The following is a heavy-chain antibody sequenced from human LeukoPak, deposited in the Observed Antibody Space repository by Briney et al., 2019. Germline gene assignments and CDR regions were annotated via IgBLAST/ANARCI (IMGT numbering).Heavy chain of an antibody. Sequence: GGSLRLSCAASGFTFSSYDMHWVRQATGKGLEWVSAIGTAGDTYYPGAVKGRFTMSRENAKNSWYLQMNSLRAEDTAVYYCAREMRGYDFWSGSPNGMDVWGQGTTVTVSS. CDR1: GFTFSSYD. CDR3: AREMRGYDFWSGSPNGMDV. J-gene: IGHJ6*02. D-gene: IGHD3-3*01. CDR2: IGTAGDT. V-gene: IGHV3-13*01.